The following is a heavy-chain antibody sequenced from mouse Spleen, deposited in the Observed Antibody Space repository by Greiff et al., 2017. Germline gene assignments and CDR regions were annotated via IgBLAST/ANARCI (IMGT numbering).Heavy chain of an antibody. V-gene: IGHV1-82*01. Sequence: QVQLQQSGPELVKPGASVKISCKASGYAFSSSWMNWVKQRPGKGLEWIGRIYPGDGDTNYNGKFKGKATLTADKSSSTAYMQLSSLTSEDSAVYFCARSDGYYGYYAMDYWGQGTSVTVSS. CDR1: GYAFSSSW. J-gene: IGHJ4*01. CDR3: ARSDGYYGYYAMDY. CDR2: IYPGDGDT. D-gene: IGHD2-3*01.